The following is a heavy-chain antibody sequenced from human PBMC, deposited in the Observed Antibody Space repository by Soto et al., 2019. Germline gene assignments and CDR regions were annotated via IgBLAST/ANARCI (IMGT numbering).Heavy chain of an antibody. CDR1: GYTFTSYG. D-gene: IGHD2-2*01. CDR2: ISAYNGNT. V-gene: IGHV1-18*01. Sequence: ASVKVSCKASGYTFTSYGISWVRQAPGQGLEWMGWISAYNGNTNYAQKLQGRVTMTTDTSTSTAYMELRSLRSDDTAVYYCARVIVVVPAAMPYYMDVWGKGTTVTVSS. J-gene: IGHJ6*03. CDR3: ARVIVVVPAAMPYYMDV.